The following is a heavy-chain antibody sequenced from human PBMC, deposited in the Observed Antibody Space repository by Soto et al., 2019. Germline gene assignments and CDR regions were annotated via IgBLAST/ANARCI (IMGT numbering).Heavy chain of an antibody. J-gene: IGHJ5*02. Sequence: PGESLKISCKGSGYSFTSYWIAWVRQMPGKGLEWMGSIYPGDSDTKYSPSFQGQVTISVDKSISTAYLQWSSLKASDTGMYYYARPGGAHQQNYFDPWGQGTLVTVSS. V-gene: IGHV5-51*01. CDR2: IYPGDSDT. CDR3: ARPGGAHQQNYFDP. D-gene: IGHD1-7*01. CDR1: GYSFTSYW.